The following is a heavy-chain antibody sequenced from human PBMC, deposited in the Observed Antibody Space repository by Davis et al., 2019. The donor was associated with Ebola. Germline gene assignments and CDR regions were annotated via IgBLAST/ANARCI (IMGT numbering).Heavy chain of an antibody. CDR1: GGSISRGGSY. Sequence: LRLSCTVSGGSISRGGSYWSWVRQVPGKGLEWIGYIYYSGSTSYKPSLKSRVTISLDTSKNQFSLNLYSVTAADTAVYYCARDLRYDSSSYDYYFYMDVWGKGTTVTVSS. J-gene: IGHJ6*03. V-gene: IGHV4-31*03. CDR3: ARDLRYDSSSYDYYFYMDV. CDR2: IYYSGST. D-gene: IGHD3-22*01.